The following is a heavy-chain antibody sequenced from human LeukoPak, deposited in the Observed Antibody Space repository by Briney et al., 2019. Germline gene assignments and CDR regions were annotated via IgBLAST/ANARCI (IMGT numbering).Heavy chain of an antibody. J-gene: IGHJ4*02. D-gene: IGHD1-14*01. Sequence: SETLSLTCTVSGGSISSSSYYWGWIRQPPGKGLEWIGEINHSGSTNYNPSLKSRVTISVDTSKNQFSLKLSSVTAADTAVYYCARGRARLEPHYWGQGTLVTVSS. CDR1: GGSISSSSYY. CDR3: ARGRARLEPHY. CDR2: INHSGST. V-gene: IGHV4-39*07.